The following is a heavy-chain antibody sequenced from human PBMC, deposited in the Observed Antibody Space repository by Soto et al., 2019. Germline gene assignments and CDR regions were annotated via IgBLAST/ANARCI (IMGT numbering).Heavy chain of an antibody. J-gene: IGHJ4*02. D-gene: IGHD3-9*01. Sequence: SVKVSCKASGGGFSSDASSWGRQEPGQGLELMGGIIPIFGTANYAQKFQGRVTITADESTSTAYMELSSLRSEDTAVYYCAREFRDYDILTEVGYDFDYWGQGTLVTVYS. CDR1: GGGFSSDA. CDR2: IIPIFGTA. V-gene: IGHV1-69*13. CDR3: AREFRDYDILTEVGYDFDY.